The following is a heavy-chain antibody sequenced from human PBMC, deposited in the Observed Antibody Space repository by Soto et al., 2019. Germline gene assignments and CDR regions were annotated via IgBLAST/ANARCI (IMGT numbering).Heavy chain of an antibody. J-gene: IGHJ5*02. Sequence: EVQLLESGGGSVQPGGSLRLSCAGSGFTFSTYSMSWVRQAPGEGLEWVSATRGAGDTTYYADDVEGRFTISRNNCKNTLYLQMNSLRAEDTAVYYWGKDLSPWLGFGLGPWGQGTLVNVPP. V-gene: IGHV3-23*01. CDR2: TRGAGDTT. CDR1: GFTFSTYS. CDR3: GKDLSPWLGFGLGP. D-gene: IGHD3-3*01.